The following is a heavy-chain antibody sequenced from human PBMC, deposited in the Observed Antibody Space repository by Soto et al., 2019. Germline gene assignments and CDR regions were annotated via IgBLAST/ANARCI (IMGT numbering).Heavy chain of an antibody. D-gene: IGHD2-2*01. CDR3: ARDWVVPAAMDSYYYYYGMDV. CDR1: GYTFTSYG. CDR2: ISAYNGNT. J-gene: IGHJ6*02. Sequence: ASVKVSCKASGYTFTSYGISWVRQAPGQGLEWMGWISAYNGNTNYAQKLQGRVTMTTDTSTSTAYMELRSRRSDDTAVYYCARDWVVPAAMDSYYYYYGMDVWGHGTTVTVSS. V-gene: IGHV1-18*01.